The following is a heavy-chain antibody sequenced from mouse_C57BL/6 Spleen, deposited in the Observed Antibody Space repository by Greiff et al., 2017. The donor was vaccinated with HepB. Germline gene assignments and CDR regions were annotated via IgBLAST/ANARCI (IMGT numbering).Heavy chain of an antibody. D-gene: IGHD2-5*01. CDR3: ARSRGYSNYFDY. J-gene: IGHJ2*01. CDR1: GYAFSSSW. Sequence: VQLQQSGPELVKPGASVKISCKASGYAFSSSWMNWVKQRPGQGLEWIGRIYPGDGATNYNGKFKGKATLTADKSSSTAYMQLSSLTSEDSAVSVCARSRGYSNYFDYWGQGTTLTVSS. V-gene: IGHV1-82*01. CDR2: IYPGDGAT.